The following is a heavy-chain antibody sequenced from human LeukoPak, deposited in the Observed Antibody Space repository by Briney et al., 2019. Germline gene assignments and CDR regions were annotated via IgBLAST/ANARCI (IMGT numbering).Heavy chain of an antibody. CDR1: GYSISSAYY. CDR3: ARYRGASGYHFDY. CDR2: IYHSGST. Sequence: PSETLSLTCTVSGYSISSAYYWGWLRQPPGRGLEWIGTIYHSGSTYYNPSLKSRVTISVDTSKHQFSLRLYSVTAADTAVYYCARYRGASGYHFDYWGQGTLVTVSS. D-gene: IGHD5-12*01. V-gene: IGHV4-38-2*02. J-gene: IGHJ4*02.